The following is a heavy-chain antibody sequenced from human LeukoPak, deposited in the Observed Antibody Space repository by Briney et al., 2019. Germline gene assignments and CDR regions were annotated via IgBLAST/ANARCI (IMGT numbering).Heavy chain of an antibody. J-gene: IGHJ6*02. Sequence: GGSLRLSCAASGFTFSDYYMRWIRQAPGKGLEWVSGISGGSSSNTNYADSVKGRFTISRDSAKNSLYLQMNSLRAEDTAVYFCARGSFYYAMDVWGQGTTVTVSS. CDR2: ISGGSSSNT. CDR3: ARGSFYYAMDV. V-gene: IGHV3-11*05. CDR1: GFTFSDYY.